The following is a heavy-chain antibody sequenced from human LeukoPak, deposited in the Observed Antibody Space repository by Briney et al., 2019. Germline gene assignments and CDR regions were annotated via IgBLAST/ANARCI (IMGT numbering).Heavy chain of an antibody. CDR2: IKPSGDGA. CDR1: GYTFISYY. V-gene: IGHV1-46*01. D-gene: IGHD4-17*01. Sequence: ASVKVSCKTSGYTFISYYIHWVRQAPGQGLEWMGIIKPSGDGADYAQKFQGRITLTRDMSTSTVSMELSSLRAEDTAVYFCARAYGDCFDYWGQGTLVTVS. J-gene: IGHJ4*02. CDR3: ARAYGDCFDY.